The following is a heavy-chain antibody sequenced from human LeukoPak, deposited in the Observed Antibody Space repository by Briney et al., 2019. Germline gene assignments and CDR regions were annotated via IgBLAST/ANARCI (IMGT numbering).Heavy chain of an antibody. Sequence: GGSLRLSCAASGLALSRYDMHWVRQATGEGLEWVSAIGTRGDTYYAGSVKGRFTMSRENAKNSLYLQMNSLSAGDTAVYYCVRAPPYSSASWGYYGMDVWGQGTTVTVSS. CDR1: GLALSRYD. CDR3: VRAPPYSSASWGYYGMDV. V-gene: IGHV3-13*01. CDR2: IGTRGDT. D-gene: IGHD6-19*01. J-gene: IGHJ6*02.